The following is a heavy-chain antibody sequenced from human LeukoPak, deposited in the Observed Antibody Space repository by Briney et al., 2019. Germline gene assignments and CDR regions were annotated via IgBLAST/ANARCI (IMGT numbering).Heavy chain of an antibody. CDR1: GFTVSSNY. D-gene: IGHD3-3*01. V-gene: IGHV3-53*01. CDR3: AKAIKYYDFWSGPYFDY. Sequence: GGSLRLSCAASGFTVSSNYMSWVRQAPGKGLEWVSVIYSGGSTYYADSVKGRFTISRDNSKNTLYLQMNSLRAVDTAVYYCAKAIKYYDFWSGPYFDYWGQGTLVTVSS. CDR2: IYSGGST. J-gene: IGHJ4*02.